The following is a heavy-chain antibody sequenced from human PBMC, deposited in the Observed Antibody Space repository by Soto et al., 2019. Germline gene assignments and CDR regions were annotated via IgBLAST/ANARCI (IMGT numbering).Heavy chain of an antibody. CDR1: GYTFTSYA. CDR2: INAGNGNT. J-gene: IGHJ4*02. V-gene: IGHV1-3*01. Sequence: QVQLVQSGAEVKKPGASVKVSCKASGYTFTSYAMHWVRKAPGQRLEWMGWINAGNGNTKYSQKFQGRVTITRDTSASTAYMELSSLRSEGTAVYYCATDYGDGFGVGSYFDYWGQGTLVTVSS. D-gene: IGHD4-17*01. CDR3: ATDYGDGFGVGSYFDY.